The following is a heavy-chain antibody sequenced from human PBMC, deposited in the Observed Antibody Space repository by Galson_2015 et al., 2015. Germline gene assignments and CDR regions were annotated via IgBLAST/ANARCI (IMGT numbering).Heavy chain of an antibody. V-gene: IGHV1-69*13. Sequence: SVKVSCKASGGTFSSYAISWVRQAPGQGLEWMGGIIPIFGTANYAQKFQGRVTITADESTSTAYMELSSLRSEDTAVYYCAREGGDGYNEGGAFDIWGQGTMVTVSP. J-gene: IGHJ3*02. CDR2: IIPIFGTA. CDR3: AREGGDGYNEGGAFDI. D-gene: IGHD5-24*01. CDR1: GGTFSSYA.